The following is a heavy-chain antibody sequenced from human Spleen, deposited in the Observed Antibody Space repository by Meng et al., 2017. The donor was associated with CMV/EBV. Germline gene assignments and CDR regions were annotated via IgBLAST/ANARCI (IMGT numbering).Heavy chain of an antibody. CDR2: ISYDGSNK. J-gene: IGHJ4*02. V-gene: IGHV3-30-3*01. CDR1: GFTFSSYA. CDR3: ARGQFGSGSYSFGDY. Sequence: GGSLRLSCAASGFTFSSYAMHWVRQAPGKGLEWVAVISYDGSNKYYADSVKGRFTISRDNSKNTLFLQMNSLRAEDTAVYYCARGQFGSGSYSFGDYWGQGTLVTVSS. D-gene: IGHD3-10*01.